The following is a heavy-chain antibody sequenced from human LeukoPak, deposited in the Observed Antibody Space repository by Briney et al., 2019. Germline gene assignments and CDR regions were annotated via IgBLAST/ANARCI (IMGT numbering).Heavy chain of an antibody. V-gene: IGHV3-30*04. D-gene: IGHD3-22*01. CDR2: ISYDGSNK. Sequence: GRSLRLSCAASGFTFSNYAMHWVRQAPGKGLEWVAVISYDGSNKYYADSVKGRFTISRDNSKNTLYLQMNSLRAEDTAVYYCARDLLPPYYYDSSGFDYWGQGTLVTVSS. CDR1: GFTFSNYA. CDR3: ARDLLPPYYYDSSGFDY. J-gene: IGHJ4*02.